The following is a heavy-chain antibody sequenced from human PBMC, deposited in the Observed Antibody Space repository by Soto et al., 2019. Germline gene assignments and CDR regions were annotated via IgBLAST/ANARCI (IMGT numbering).Heavy chain of an antibody. V-gene: IGHV1-69*01. CDR3: ARSQGSSTSLDIYYYYYYGMDV. J-gene: IGHJ6*02. CDR2: IIPIPGTA. CDR1: GGTFGSYA. D-gene: IGHD2-2*01. Sequence: QVQLVQSGAEVQKPGSSVKVSCKASGGTFGSYAISWVRQAPGQGLEWMGGIIPIPGTANYAQKFQGRVTIAADESTSTAYMELSSLRSEDTAVYYCARSQGSSTSLDIYYYYYYGMDVWCQGTTVTVSS.